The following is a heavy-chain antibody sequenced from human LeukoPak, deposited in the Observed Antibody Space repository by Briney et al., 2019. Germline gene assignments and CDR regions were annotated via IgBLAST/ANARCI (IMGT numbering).Heavy chain of an antibody. CDR1: GDSISTSSYY. D-gene: IGHD6-13*01. CDR2: IYYSGST. J-gene: IGHJ4*02. Sequence: SETLSLTCSVSGDSISTSSYYWGWIRQPPGKGLEWIGTIYYSGSTYYNPSLTSRVTISVDTSKNQFSLKLSSVTAADTAVYYCASLTIAAAGTYFDYWGQGTLVTVSS. CDR3: ASLTIAAAGTYFDY. V-gene: IGHV4-39*01.